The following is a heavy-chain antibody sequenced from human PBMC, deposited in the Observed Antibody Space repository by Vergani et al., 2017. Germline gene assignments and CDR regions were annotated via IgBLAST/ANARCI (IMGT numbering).Heavy chain of an antibody. D-gene: IGHD2-15*01. CDR2: IYHSGIT. Sequence: QVQLQESVPVLVKPSETLSLTCAVSGYSISSGYYWGWIRQPPGKGLEWIGSIYHSGITYYNPSLKSRVTISVDTSKNQFSLKLSSVTAADTAVYYCARDLGGVVAGENWFDPWGQGTLVTVSS. CDR3: ARDLGGVVAGENWFDP. J-gene: IGHJ5*02. CDR1: GYSISSGYY. V-gene: IGHV4-38-2*02.